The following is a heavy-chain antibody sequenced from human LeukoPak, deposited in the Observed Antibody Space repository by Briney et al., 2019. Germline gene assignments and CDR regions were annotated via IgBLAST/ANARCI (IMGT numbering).Heavy chain of an antibody. Sequence: PSETLSLTCTVSGGSLSSSNSYWGWIRQPPGKGLEWIGSIYYSGSTYYNPSLKSQVTISVDTSKNQFSLKLSSVTAADTAVYYCARVYYYDSPFDPWGQGTLVTVSS. V-gene: IGHV4-39*07. CDR3: ARVYYYDSPFDP. CDR1: GGSLSSSNSY. J-gene: IGHJ5*02. D-gene: IGHD3-22*01. CDR2: IYYSGST.